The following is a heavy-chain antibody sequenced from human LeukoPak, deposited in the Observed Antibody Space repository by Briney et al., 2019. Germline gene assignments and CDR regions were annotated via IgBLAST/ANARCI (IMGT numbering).Heavy chain of an antibody. Sequence: GGSLRLSCAASGFTFSSYSMNWVRQAPGKGLEWISYITPSSSSIYYADSVRGRFTTSRDNAKNSMYLQMNSLRTEDTAVYYCARDVLGDYHYWGQGTLVSVSS. CDR2: ITPSSSSI. D-gene: IGHD4-17*01. CDR1: GFTFSSYS. CDR3: ARDVLGDYHY. V-gene: IGHV3-48*01. J-gene: IGHJ4*02.